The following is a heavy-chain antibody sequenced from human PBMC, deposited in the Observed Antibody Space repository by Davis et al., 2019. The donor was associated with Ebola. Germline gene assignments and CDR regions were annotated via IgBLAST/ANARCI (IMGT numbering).Heavy chain of an antibody. Sequence: PSETLSLTCAVYGGSFSGYYWSWIRQPPGKGLEWIGEINHSGSTNYNPSLKSRVTISVDTSKNQFSLKLSSVTAADTAVYYCASEATALAFDIWGQGTMVTVSS. CDR2: INHSGST. CDR1: GGSFSGYY. V-gene: IGHV4-34*01. D-gene: IGHD1-26*01. J-gene: IGHJ3*02. CDR3: ASEATALAFDI.